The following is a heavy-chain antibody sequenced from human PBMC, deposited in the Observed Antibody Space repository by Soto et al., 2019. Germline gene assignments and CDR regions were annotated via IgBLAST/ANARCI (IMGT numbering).Heavy chain of an antibody. Sequence: ASVKVSCKASGYTFTGYYMHWVRQAPGQGLEWMGWINPNSGGTNYAQKFQGRVTMTRDTSISTAYMELSRLRSDDTAMYYCARGEGPYVAVAGRRGYYYYGMDVWGQGTTVTVSS. CDR2: INPNSGGT. CDR1: GYTFTGYY. CDR3: ARGEGPYVAVAGRRGYYYYGMDV. V-gene: IGHV1-2*02. J-gene: IGHJ6*02. D-gene: IGHD6-19*01.